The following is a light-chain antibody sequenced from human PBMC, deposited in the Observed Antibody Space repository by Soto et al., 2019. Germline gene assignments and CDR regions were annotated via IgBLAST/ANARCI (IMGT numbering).Light chain of an antibody. J-gene: IGKJ2*01. CDR1: QSISSH. Sequence: DIQMTQSPSTLSASVGDRVTITCRASQSISSHLAWYQQKPGKALEVLIYDASNLESGVSSRFSGSGSGTKFTLTISNLQPDDFATYFCQQYSSNFYTFGQGTKVEIK. CDR3: QQYSSNFYT. V-gene: IGKV1-5*01. CDR2: DAS.